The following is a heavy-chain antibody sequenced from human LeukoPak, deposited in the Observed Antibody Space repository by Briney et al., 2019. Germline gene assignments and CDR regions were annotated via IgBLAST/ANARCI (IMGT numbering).Heavy chain of an antibody. CDR2: ISAYNGNT. V-gene: IGHV1-18*01. CDR1: GYTFTSYG. CDR3: AREAGSSWLEDWSWHY. J-gene: IGHJ4*02. Sequence: WASVKVSCKASGYTFTSYGISWVRQAPGQGLEWMGWISAYNGNTNYAQKLQGRVTMTTDTSTSTAYMELRSLRSDDTAVYYCAREAGSSWLEDWSWHYWGQGTLVTVSS. D-gene: IGHD6-13*01.